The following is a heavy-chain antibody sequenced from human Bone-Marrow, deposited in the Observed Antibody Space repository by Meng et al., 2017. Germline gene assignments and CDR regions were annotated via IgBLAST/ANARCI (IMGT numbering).Heavy chain of an antibody. V-gene: IGHV4-31*03. D-gene: IGHD6-13*01. Sequence: VHLKDSGPVPLNPSQPLSLHCTVSGGSISSGGYYWSWIRQHPGKGLEWIGYIYYSGSTYYNPSLKSRVTISVDTSKNQFSLKLSSVTAADTAVYYCARGPLSAAGTMGYFQHWGQGTLVTVSS. CDR2: IYYSGST. CDR1: GGSISSGGYY. J-gene: IGHJ1*01. CDR3: ARGPLSAAGTMGYFQH.